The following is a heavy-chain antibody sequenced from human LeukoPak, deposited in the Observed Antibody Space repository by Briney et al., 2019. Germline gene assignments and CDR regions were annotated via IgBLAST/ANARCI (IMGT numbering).Heavy chain of an antibody. J-gene: IGHJ4*02. Sequence: SEILSLTCTVSGGSISSGDYYWSWIRQPPGKGLEWIGYIYYSGSTYYNPSLKSRVTISVDTSKNQFSLKLSSVTAADTAVYYCARVKGAVAGTRIFDYWGQGTLVTVSS. CDR1: GGSISSGDYY. CDR2: IYYSGST. V-gene: IGHV4-30-4*01. CDR3: ARVKGAVAGTRIFDY. D-gene: IGHD6-19*01.